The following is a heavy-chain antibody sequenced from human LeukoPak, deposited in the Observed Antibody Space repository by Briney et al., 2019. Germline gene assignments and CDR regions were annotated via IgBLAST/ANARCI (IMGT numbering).Heavy chain of an antibody. CDR1: GGSISSYY. CDR2: IYYSGST. D-gene: IGHD3-10*01. Sequence: SETLSLTCTVSGGSISSYYWSWIRQPPGKGLEWIGYIYYSGSTNYNPSLKSRVTISVDTSKNQFSLKLSSVTAADTAVYYCARLTYYYGSGSYFAFDIWGQGTMVTVSS. J-gene: IGHJ3*02. V-gene: IGHV4-59*08. CDR3: ARLTYYYGSGSYFAFDI.